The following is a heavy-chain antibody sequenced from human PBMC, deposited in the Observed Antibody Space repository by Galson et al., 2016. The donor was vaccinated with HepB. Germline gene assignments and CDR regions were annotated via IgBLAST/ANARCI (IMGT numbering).Heavy chain of an antibody. J-gene: IGHJ4*02. Sequence: TLSLTCTVSGASISSVSYFWSWIRQHPGNGLEWIGNIYYSGSSYYNPSLRSRVTISVDTSKNQFSLKLSSVTAADTAVYFCARDRGSSWGGFDFWGQGSLVTVSS. D-gene: IGHD6-13*01. V-gene: IGHV4-31*03. CDR1: GASISSVSYF. CDR3: ARDRGSSWGGFDF. CDR2: IYYSGSS.